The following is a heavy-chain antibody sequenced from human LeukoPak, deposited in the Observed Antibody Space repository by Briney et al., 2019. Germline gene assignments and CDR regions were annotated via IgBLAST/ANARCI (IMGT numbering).Heavy chain of an antibody. CDR2: ISYDGSNK. CDR3: ARDGGWDDSSGYYYTRKGYYFDY. V-gene: IGHV3-30*01. D-gene: IGHD3-22*01. Sequence: PGRSLRLSCAASGFTFSSYAMHWVRQAPGKGLEWVAVISYDGSNKYYADSVKGRFTISRDNSKNTLYLQMNSLRAEDTAVYYCARDGGWDDSSGYYYTRKGYYFDYWGQGTLVTVSS. J-gene: IGHJ4*02. CDR1: GFTFSSYA.